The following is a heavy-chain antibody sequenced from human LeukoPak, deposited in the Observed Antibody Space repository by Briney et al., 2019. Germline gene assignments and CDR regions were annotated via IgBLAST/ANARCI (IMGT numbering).Heavy chain of an antibody. V-gene: IGHV4-59*01. D-gene: IGHD4-17*01. CDR3: ARDPTVTTSGRIAFDI. Sequence: SETLSLTCTVSGGSISSYHWTWMRQAPGKGLEWIGYIYYSGSTNYNPSLKSRVTISVDTSKNQFSLKLSSVTAADTAVYYCARDPTVTTSGRIAFDIWGQGTMVTVSS. J-gene: IGHJ3*02. CDR2: IYYSGST. CDR1: GGSISSYH.